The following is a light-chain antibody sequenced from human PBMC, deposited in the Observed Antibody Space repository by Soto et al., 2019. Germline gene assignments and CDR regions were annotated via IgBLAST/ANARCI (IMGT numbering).Light chain of an antibody. J-gene: IGLJ3*02. CDR1: TSDVGIYNL. Sequence: QSALTQPASASGSPGQWITISCSGTTSDVGIYNLVSWHQQHPGKAPKLVIYEVDKRPSGVSNRFSGSRSGNTASLTISGLQYEDEADYYGSSYAGSRWVFGGGTKVTVL. CDR3: SSYAGSRWV. CDR2: EVD. V-gene: IGLV2-23*02.